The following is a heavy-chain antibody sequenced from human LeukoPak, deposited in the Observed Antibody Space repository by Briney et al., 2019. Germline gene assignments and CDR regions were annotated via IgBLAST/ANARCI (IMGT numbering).Heavy chain of an antibody. CDR3: EYYDSSGYYPERDY. Sequence: ASVKVSCKASGGTFSSYAISWVRQAPGQGLEWMGGIIPIFGTANYAQKFQGRVTITTDESTSTAYMELSSLRSEDTAVYYCEYYDSSGYYPERDYWGQGTLVTVSS. D-gene: IGHD3-22*01. CDR2: IIPIFGTA. J-gene: IGHJ4*02. V-gene: IGHV1-69*05. CDR1: GGTFSSYA.